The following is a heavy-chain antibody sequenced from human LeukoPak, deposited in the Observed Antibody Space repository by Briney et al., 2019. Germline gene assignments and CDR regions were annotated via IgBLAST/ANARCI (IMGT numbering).Heavy chain of an antibody. CDR2: INSDGGST. J-gene: IGHJ4*02. CDR1: GFTFSSYW. V-gene: IGHV3-74*01. Sequence: GGSLRLSCAASGFTFSSYWMHWGRQPPGKGLVWVSRINSDGGSTTYADSVEGRFTISRDNARNTLYLQMNSLRAEDTAVSYCARSPYGGYGDNWGQGTLVTVSS. CDR3: ARSPYGGYGDN. D-gene: IGHD4-17*01.